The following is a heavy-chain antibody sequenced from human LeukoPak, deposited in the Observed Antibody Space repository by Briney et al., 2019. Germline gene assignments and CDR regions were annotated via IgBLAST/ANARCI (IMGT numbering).Heavy chain of an antibody. Sequence: PGGSLRLSCAASGFTFDDYAVHWVRQAPGKGLEWVSGISWNSGSMGYADSVKGRFTISRDNAKNSLYLQMNSLRAEDTAVYYCARDINYFGFECWGQGTLVTVSS. CDR3: ARDINYFGFEC. D-gene: IGHD2/OR15-2a*01. J-gene: IGHJ4*02. CDR1: GFTFDDYA. CDR2: ISWNSGSM. V-gene: IGHV3-9*01.